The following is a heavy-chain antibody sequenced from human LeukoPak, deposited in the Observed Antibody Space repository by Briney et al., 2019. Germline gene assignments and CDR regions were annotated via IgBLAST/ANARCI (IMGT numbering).Heavy chain of an antibody. D-gene: IGHD6-19*01. Sequence: SETLSLTCTVSGGSISSYYWSWIRQPAGKGLEWIGRIYTSGSTYYNPSLKSRVTISVDTSKNQFSLKLSSVTAADTAVYYCARGLSPYSSGWYMDAFDIWGQGTMVTVSS. CDR2: IYTSGST. CDR3: ARGLSPYSSGWYMDAFDI. V-gene: IGHV4-4*07. CDR1: GGSISSYY. J-gene: IGHJ3*02.